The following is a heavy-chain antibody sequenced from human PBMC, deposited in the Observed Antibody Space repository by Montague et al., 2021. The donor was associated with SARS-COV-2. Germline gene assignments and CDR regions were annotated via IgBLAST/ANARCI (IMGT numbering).Heavy chain of an antibody. Sequence: SETLSLTCTVSGGSISGYYWRWIRQPPGKGLEWIGYIYYSGSTKXNPXLESRVTVSVDRSKNQVSLKLSSVTAADTAVYYCARLLRSCTNGVCRTYYYYAMDVWGQGTTVTVSS. V-gene: IGHV4-59*01. J-gene: IGHJ6*02. CDR3: ARLLRSCTNGVCRTYYYYAMDV. CDR2: IYYSGST. CDR1: GGSISGYY. D-gene: IGHD2-8*01.